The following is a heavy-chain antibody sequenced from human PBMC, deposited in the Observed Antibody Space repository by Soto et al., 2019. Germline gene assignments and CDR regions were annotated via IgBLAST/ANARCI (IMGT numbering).Heavy chain of an antibody. D-gene: IGHD3-3*01. J-gene: IGHJ4*02. CDR3: ARAVIFGVVKD. CDR2: IYYSGST. Sequence: PSETLSLTCAVSSGSISSSNWWSWVRQPPGKGLEWIGYIYYSGSTNYNPSLKSRVTISVDTSKNQFSLKLSSVTAADTAVYYCARAVIFGVVKDWGQGTLVTVSS. CDR1: SGSISSSNW. V-gene: IGHV4-4*02.